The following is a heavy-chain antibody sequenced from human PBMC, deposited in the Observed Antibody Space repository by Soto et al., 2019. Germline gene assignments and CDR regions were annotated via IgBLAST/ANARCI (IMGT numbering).Heavy chain of an antibody. D-gene: IGHD2-8*01. CDR3: ARWHHEDSN. Sequence: QVQLVESGGGVVQPGRSLRLSCAASGFTFSSYAMHWVRQAPGKGLEWVAVISYDGSNKYYADSVKGRFTISRDNSKNTLYLQMNSLRAEDTAVYYCARWHHEDSNWGQGTLVTVSS. J-gene: IGHJ4*02. CDR1: GFTFSSYA. V-gene: IGHV3-30-3*01. CDR2: ISYDGSNK.